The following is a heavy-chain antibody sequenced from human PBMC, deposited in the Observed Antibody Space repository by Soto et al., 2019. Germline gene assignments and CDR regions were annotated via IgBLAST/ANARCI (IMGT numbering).Heavy chain of an antibody. V-gene: IGHV3-21*06. Sequence: GGSLRLSCAASGFTFTRYSMNWVRQAPGKGLEWVSSISSTTNYIYYGDSMKGRFTISRDNAKNSLYLEMNSLRAEDTAVYYCARESEDLTSNFDYWGQGTLVTVPS. CDR3: ARESEDLTSNFDY. CDR2: ISSTTNYI. J-gene: IGHJ4*02. CDR1: GFTFTRYS.